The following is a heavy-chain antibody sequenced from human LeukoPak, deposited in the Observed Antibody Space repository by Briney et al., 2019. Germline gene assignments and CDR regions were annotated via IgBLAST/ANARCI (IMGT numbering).Heavy chain of an antibody. D-gene: IGHD3-10*01. CDR1: RFTFSTYG. Sequence: GGSLRLSRAASRFTFSTYGTSWVPQAPGKGLERVSAISGSGTGTYCAVSVKGRFIISRDNSKSTMYLQMNRRLMEETAVYYGAKDRPASHGSGSFGDYWGQGTQVTVST. J-gene: IGHJ4*02. CDR2: ISGSGTGT. V-gene: IGHV3-23*01. CDR3: AKDRPASHGSGSFGDY.